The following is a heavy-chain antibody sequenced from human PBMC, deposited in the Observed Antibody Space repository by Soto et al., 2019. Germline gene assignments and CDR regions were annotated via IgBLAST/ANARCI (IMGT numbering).Heavy chain of an antibody. Sequence: GASVKVSCKASGYTLTSYYMHWVRQAPGQGLEWMGIINPSGGSTSYAQKFQGRVTMTRDTSTSTVYMELSSLRSEDTAVYYCARDGYGGNSVQFFDYWGQGTLVTVSS. V-gene: IGHV1-46*01. J-gene: IGHJ4*02. CDR1: GYTLTSYY. CDR3: ARDGYGGNSVQFFDY. D-gene: IGHD4-17*01. CDR2: INPSGGST.